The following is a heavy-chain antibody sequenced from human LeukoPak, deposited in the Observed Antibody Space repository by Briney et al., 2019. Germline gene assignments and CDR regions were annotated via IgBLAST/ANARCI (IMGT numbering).Heavy chain of an antibody. V-gene: IGHV4-31*03. Sequence: SQTLSLTCTVSGGSINSGGYYWIWIRQHPGKGLEWIGYIYYSGSTYYNPSLKSRVTISLDTSRTRFSLNLSSVTAADTAVYYCARQGGGRYYWVMNYWGQGALVTVSS. CDR3: ARQGGGRYYWVMNY. J-gene: IGHJ4*02. CDR2: IYYSGST. D-gene: IGHD1-26*01. CDR1: GGSINSGGYY.